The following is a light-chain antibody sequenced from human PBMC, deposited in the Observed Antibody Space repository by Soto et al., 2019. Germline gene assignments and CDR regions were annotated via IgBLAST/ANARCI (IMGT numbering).Light chain of an antibody. J-gene: IGKJ1*01. CDR3: QQRSTWPPWT. Sequence: EIVLTQSPATLSLSPGERATLSCRASQSVSDYLAWYQQHPGQAPRLLIFDASDRATGIPARFSGSGSGTDFTLTISSLEPEDFAVYYCQQRSTWPPWTFGQGTKVEI. V-gene: IGKV3-11*01. CDR1: QSVSDY. CDR2: DAS.